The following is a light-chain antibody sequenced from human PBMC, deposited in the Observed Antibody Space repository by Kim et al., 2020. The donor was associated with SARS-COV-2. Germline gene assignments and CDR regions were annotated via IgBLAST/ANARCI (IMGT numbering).Light chain of an antibody. Sequence: EIVSTQSPGTLSLSPGERATLSCRASQSVSSSYLAWYQQKPGQAPRLLIYGASSRATGIPDRFSGSGSGTDFTLTISRLEPEDFAVYYCQQYASSPGTFGQGTKLEI. CDR1: QSVSSSY. V-gene: IGKV3-20*01. CDR2: GAS. CDR3: QQYASSPGT. J-gene: IGKJ2*01.